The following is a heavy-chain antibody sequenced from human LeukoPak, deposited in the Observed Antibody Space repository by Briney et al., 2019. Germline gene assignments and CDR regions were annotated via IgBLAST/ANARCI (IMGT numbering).Heavy chain of an antibody. J-gene: IGHJ4*02. CDR2: IYHSGST. Sequence: SETLSLPCTVSGYSISSGYYWGWIRQPPGKGLEWIGSIYHSGSTYYNPSLKSRVTIPVDTSKNQFSLKLSSVTAADTAIYYCARGGTSVVTMNYWGQGTLVTVSS. CDR3: ARGGTSVVTMNY. CDR1: GYSISSGYY. D-gene: IGHD4-23*01. V-gene: IGHV4-38-2*02.